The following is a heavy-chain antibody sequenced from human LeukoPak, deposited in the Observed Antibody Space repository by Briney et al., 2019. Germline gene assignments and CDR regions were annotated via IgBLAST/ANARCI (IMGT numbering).Heavy chain of an antibody. CDR2: IYSSGST. V-gene: IGHV4-39*07. CDR3: ARSDGYGLVGI. J-gene: IGHJ3*02. CDR1: GGSISSGSNY. D-gene: IGHD3-10*01. Sequence: SETLSLTCTVSGGSISSGSNYWGWIRQPPGKTLEWIGSIYSSGSTYYNPSLIIDTPKNHFSLTLSSVTAADTAVYYCARSDGYGLVGIWGQGTMVTVSS.